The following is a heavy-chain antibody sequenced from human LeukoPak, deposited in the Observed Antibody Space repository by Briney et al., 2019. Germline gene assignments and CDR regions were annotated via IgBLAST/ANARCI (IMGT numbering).Heavy chain of an antibody. CDR2: ISGNGGST. CDR3: AKHGYSSGWPQVPSQH. D-gene: IGHD6-19*01. CDR1: GFTFSNYA. V-gene: IGHV3-23*01. J-gene: IGHJ1*01. Sequence: GGSLRLSCAASGFTFSNYALSWVRQAPGKGLEWVSVISGNGGSTSYADSVKGRFTISRDDSKDTLYLQMNGLRAGDTATYYCAKHGYSSGWPQVPSQHWGQGTLVTVSS.